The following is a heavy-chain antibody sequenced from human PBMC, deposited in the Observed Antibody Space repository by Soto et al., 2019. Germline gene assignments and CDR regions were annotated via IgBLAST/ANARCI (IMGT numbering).Heavy chain of an antibody. CDR2: TVPVFDTS. D-gene: IGHD3-10*01. Sequence: QVQLVQSGAVVKKPGSSVEVSCKASGGTFNGYGISWVRQAPGQGLEWMGGTVPVFDTSKYAPRFQGRVTIPADTSTSTAYMELSSVRSEDTAIYFCARGVSNSGAYYTGPSAYDLWGQGTLVIVSS. CDR1: GGTFNGYG. CDR3: ARGVSNSGAYYTGPSAYDL. J-gene: IGHJ3*01. V-gene: IGHV1-69*06.